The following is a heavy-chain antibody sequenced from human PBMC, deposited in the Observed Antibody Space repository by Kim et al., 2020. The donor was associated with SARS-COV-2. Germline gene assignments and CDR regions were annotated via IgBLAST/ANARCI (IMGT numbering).Heavy chain of an antibody. J-gene: IGHJ4*02. CDR1: GGSIRSGGKF. Sequence: SETLSLTCSVSGGSIRSGGKFWTWIRQHPAKGLEWIGYISYSGNPHYSPSLRSRVSISLQTSENQFSLELTYVTAADPAVYYCARGQPLAYWCQGRLGTV. CDR3: ARGQPLAY. CDR2: ISYSGNP. D-gene: IGHD2-2*01. V-gene: IGHV4-31*02.